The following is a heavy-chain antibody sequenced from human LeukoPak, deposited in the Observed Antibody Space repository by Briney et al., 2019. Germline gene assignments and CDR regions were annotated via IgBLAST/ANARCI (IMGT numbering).Heavy chain of an antibody. CDR3: AKTLVRAVAGKNNEDY. Sequence: GGSLRLSCAASGFTFSSYGMHWVRQAPGKGLEWVAAISGSGGSTYYADSVKGRFTISRDNSKNTLYLQMNSLRAEDTAVYYCAKTLVRAVAGKNNEDYWGQGTLVTVSS. D-gene: IGHD6-19*01. CDR1: GFTFSSYG. V-gene: IGHV3-23*01. J-gene: IGHJ4*02. CDR2: ISGSGGST.